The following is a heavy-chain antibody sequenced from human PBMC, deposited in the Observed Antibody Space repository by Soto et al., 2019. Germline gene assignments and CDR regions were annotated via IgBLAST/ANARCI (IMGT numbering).Heavy chain of an antibody. CDR1: GDSVGNGPYY. J-gene: IGHJ6*02. CDR2: IYYSGCT. V-gene: IGHV4-61*01. CDR3: ARVGSSCHSGGCYYYYGLGV. D-gene: IGHD1-26*01. Sequence: QVRLQESGPGLVKPSETLSLSCLVSGDSVGNGPYYWSWIRQSPGEGLEWIAYIYYSGCTNVNPSLESRVNISIDMSKNQFFLELRSVTAADAAVYFCARVGSSCHSGGCYYYYGLGVWGQGTTVAISS.